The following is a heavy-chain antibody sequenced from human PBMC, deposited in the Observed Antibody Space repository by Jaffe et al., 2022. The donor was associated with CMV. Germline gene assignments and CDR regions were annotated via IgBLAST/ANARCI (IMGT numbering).Heavy chain of an antibody. CDR1: GFTFSSYG. CDR3: ARDALMVATRYYGMDV. Sequence: QVQLVESGGGVVQPGRSLRLSCAASGFTFSSYGMHWVRQAPGKGLEWVAVIWYDGSNKYYADSVKGRFTISRDNSKNTLYLQMNSLRAEDTAVYYCARDALMVATRYYGMDVWGQGTTVTVSS. CDR2: IWYDGSNK. V-gene: IGHV3-33*01. D-gene: IGHD5-12*01. J-gene: IGHJ6*02.